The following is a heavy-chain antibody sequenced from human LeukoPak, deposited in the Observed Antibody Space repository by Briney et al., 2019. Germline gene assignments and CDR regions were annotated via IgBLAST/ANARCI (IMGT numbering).Heavy chain of an antibody. Sequence: VASVKVSCKASGYTFTGYYMLWVRQAPGQGLEWMGRINPNSGGTNYAQKFQGRVTMTRDTSISTAYMELSRLRSDDTAVYYCARVGPAGILRFLEWFDYWGQGTLVTVSS. CDR1: GYTFTGYY. J-gene: IGHJ4*02. CDR3: ARVGPAGILRFLEWFDY. V-gene: IGHV1-2*06. D-gene: IGHD3-3*01. CDR2: INPNSGGT.